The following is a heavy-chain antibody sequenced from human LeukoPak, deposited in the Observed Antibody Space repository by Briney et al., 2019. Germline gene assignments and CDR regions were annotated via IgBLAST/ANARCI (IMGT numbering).Heavy chain of an antibody. J-gene: IGHJ4*02. V-gene: IGHV3-30*04. CDR1: GFTFSSYA. Sequence: GRSLRLSCAASGFTFSSYAMHWVRQAPGKGLEWVAVTSYDGSNKYYADSVKGRFTISRDNSKNTLYLQMSSLRPEDTAVYYCANGAVYCTSPKYPTGSAPSCFAHWGQGTLVTVSS. D-gene: IGHD2-2*01. CDR3: ANGAVYCTSPKYPTGSAPSCFAH. CDR2: TSYDGSNK.